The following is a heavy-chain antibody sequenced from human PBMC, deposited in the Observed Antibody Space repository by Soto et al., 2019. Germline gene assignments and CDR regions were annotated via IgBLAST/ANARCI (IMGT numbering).Heavy chain of an antibody. J-gene: IGHJ3*01. Sequence: QVQLQQWGAGLLKPSETLSLDCGVLGGSLTDYGWTWVRQSPGGGLEWIGEFSQSGRITYNPSLKSRFTISLDTPKNQFSLRLTYLTAADTALYYCSGYSSSFVAFEVWGHGTEGTLSS. V-gene: IGHV4-34*01. CDR1: GGSLTDYG. D-gene: IGHD3-10*01. CDR2: FSQSGRI. CDR3: SGYSSSFVAFEV.